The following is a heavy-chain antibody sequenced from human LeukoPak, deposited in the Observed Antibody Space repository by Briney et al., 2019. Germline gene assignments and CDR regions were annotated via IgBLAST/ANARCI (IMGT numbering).Heavy chain of an antibody. CDR3: AKDFHGAANYYDSSGLTSLPDY. Sequence: GGSLRLSCAASGFTFSSYGMHWVRQAPGKGLEWVSLISGDGGSTYYADSVKGRFTISRDNSKNSLYLQINSLRTEDTALYYCAKDFHGAANYYDSSGLTSLPDYWGQGTLVTVSS. V-gene: IGHV3-43*02. CDR2: ISGDGGST. D-gene: IGHD3-22*01. CDR1: GFTFSSYG. J-gene: IGHJ4*02.